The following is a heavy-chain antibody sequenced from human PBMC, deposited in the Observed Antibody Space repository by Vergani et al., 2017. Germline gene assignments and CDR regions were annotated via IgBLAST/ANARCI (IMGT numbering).Heavy chain of an antibody. CDR1: GFTFSDYY. CDR2: ISSSGSTI. V-gene: IGHV3-11*01. Sequence: QVQLVESGGGLVKPGGSLRLSCAASGFTFSDYYMSWIRQAPGKGLEWVSYISSSGSTIYYADSVKGRFTISRDNAKNSLYLQMNSLRAEDTAVYYCARATYDFWSGYPHHYYYFDYWGQGTLVTVSS. J-gene: IGHJ4*02. D-gene: IGHD3-3*01. CDR3: ARATYDFWSGYPHHYYYFDY.